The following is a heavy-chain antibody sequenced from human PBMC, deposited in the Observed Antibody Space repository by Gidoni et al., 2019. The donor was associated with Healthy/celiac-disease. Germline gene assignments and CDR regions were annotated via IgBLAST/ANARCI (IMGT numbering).Heavy chain of an antibody. J-gene: IGHJ4*02. V-gene: IGHV3-23*01. CDR1: GFPFSSYA. D-gene: IGHD1-26*01. CDR2: ISGSGGST. CDR3: AKGGTGKFDY. Sequence: EVQLLEYGGGLVQPGGSLRLSCAASGFPFSSYAMSWVRQAAGKGLEWVSVISGSGGSTYYADSVKGRFTISRDNSQNTLYVQMNSLRAEDTALYYCAKGGTGKFDYWGQGTLVTVPS.